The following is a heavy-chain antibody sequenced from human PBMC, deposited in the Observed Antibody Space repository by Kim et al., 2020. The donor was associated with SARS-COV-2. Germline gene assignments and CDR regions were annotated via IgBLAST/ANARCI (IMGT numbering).Heavy chain of an antibody. CDR1: GYTFTSYA. CDR2: INAGNGNT. CDR3: ARDGDIVVVPAASYYGMDV. J-gene: IGHJ6*02. Sequence: ASVKVSCKASGYTFTSYAMHWVRQAPGQRLEWMGWINAGNGNTKYSQKFQGRVTITRDTSASTAYMELSSLRSEDTAVYYCARDGDIVVVPAASYYGMDVWGQGTTVTVSS. V-gene: IGHV1-3*01. D-gene: IGHD2-2*01.